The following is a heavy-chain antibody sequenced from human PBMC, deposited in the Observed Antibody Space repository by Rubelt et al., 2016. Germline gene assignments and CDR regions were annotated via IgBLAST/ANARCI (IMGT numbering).Heavy chain of an antibody. Sequence: QVQLVESGGGVVQPGRSLRLSCAASGFIFRSYGMYWVRQAPGKGLEWVAGIWHDGSKKYYSESVKGRFTISRDNAKNSLYLQMKSLEAEDTAVYYCARDQYSYGYSHYFDYWGQGTLVTVSS. CDR3: ARDQYSYGYSHYFDY. CDR2: IWHDGSKK. J-gene: IGHJ4*02. V-gene: IGHV3-33*01. D-gene: IGHD5-18*01. CDR1: GFIFRSYG.